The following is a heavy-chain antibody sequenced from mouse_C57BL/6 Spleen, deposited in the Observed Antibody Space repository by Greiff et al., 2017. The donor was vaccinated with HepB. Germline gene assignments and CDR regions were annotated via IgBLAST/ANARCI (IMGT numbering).Heavy chain of an antibody. D-gene: IGHD1-1*01. Sequence: VKLVESGPELVKPGASVKISCKASGYAFSSSWMNWVKQRPGKGLEWIGRIYPGDGDTNYNGKFKGKATLTADKSSSTAYMQLSSLTSEDSAVYFCARDGSSYHWYFDVWGTGTTVTVSS. V-gene: IGHV1-82*01. CDR1: GYAFSSSW. J-gene: IGHJ1*03. CDR2: IYPGDGDT. CDR3: ARDGSSYHWYFDV.